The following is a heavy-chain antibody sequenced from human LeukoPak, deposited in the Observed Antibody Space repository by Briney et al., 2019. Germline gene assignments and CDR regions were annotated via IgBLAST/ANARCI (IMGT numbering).Heavy chain of an antibody. CDR3: ARVLYSAWRTLGY. CDR2: MNPNSGNT. V-gene: IGHV1-8*01. CDR1: GYTFTSYD. Sequence: ASVKVSCKASGYTFTSYDINWVRQATGQGLEWMGWMNPNSGNTGHAQKFQGRVTMTRNTSISTAYMELSSLRSEDTAVYYCARVLYSAWRTLGYWGQGTLVTVSS. D-gene: IGHD2-2*02. J-gene: IGHJ4*02.